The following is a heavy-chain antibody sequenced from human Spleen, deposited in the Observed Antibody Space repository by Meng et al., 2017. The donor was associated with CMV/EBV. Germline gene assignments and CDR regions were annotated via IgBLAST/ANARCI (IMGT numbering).Heavy chain of an antibody. CDR2: IRPDGSNE. Sequence: GESLKISCAGAGFTFSPSGMHWVRQAPGKGLEWMTFIRPDGSNEYYADSVKGRFTISRDNSKNTLYLQMNSLTTEDTAVYHCVKARGDGYTDSFDVWGQGTMVTVSS. J-gene: IGHJ3*01. V-gene: IGHV3-30*02. CDR3: VKARGDGYTDSFDV. CDR1: GFTFSPSG. D-gene: IGHD5-24*01.